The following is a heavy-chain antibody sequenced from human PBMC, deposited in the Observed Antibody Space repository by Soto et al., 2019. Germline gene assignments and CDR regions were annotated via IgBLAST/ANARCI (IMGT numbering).Heavy chain of an antibody. CDR3: ARRRDGTYALDY. J-gene: IGHJ4*02. CDR2: IYWDGDK. Sequence: QITLKESGPTLVKPTQTLTLTCTFSGFSLSTNGVGVGWIRQPPGKALEWLALIYWDGDKRYSPSLRSRLTLTKDTSKNLVVLTMTNMDPVDTATYYCARRRDGTYALDYWGQGTLVTVAS. D-gene: IGHD1-26*01. V-gene: IGHV2-5*02. CDR1: GFSLSTNGVG.